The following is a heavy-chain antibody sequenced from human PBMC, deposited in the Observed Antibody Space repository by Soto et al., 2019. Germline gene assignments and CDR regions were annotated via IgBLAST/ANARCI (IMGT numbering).Heavy chain of an antibody. J-gene: IGHJ3*02. CDR2: IYRGGDT. D-gene: IGHD3-10*01. V-gene: IGHV3-53*01. CDR3: ARGMYGSGSYYIGDAFDM. CDR1: GFTVSYNY. Sequence: PGGSLRLSCAVSGFTVSYNYMNWVRQAPGKGLEWASVIYRGGDTFSADSVTGRFTISRDNSKNTLYLQMNSLRAEDTAVYYCARGMYGSGSYYIGDAFDMWGQGTMVTVSS.